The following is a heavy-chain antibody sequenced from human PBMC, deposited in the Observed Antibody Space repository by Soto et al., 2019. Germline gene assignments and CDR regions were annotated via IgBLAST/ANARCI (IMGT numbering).Heavy chain of an antibody. CDR2: ISYDGCNK. D-gene: IGHD2-8*02. V-gene: IGHV3-30*18. J-gene: IGHJ3*02. CDR1: GFTFSSYG. Sequence: QVQLVESGGGVVQPGRSLRLSCAASGFTFSSYGMHWVRQAPGKGLEWVALISYDGCNKYYADSVKGRFTISRDNSKNTLYLQMNSLRTEDSAVYYCAKDLVHGGRGALDIWGQGTMVTVSS. CDR3: AKDLVHGGRGALDI.